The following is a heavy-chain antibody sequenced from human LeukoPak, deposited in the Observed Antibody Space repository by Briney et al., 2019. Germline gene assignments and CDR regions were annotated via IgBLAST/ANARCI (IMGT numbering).Heavy chain of an antibody. V-gene: IGHV3-30-3*01. CDR2: ISYDGSNK. J-gene: IGHJ4*02. Sequence: GGSLRLSCAASGFTFSDYAMHWVRQAPGKGLEWVALISYDGSNKYYADSVKGRFTISRDNSKNTLYLQMNSLRAEDTAVYYCAREYVWGSYRYTDYWGQGTLVTVSS. CDR1: GFTFSDYA. CDR3: AREYVWGSYRYTDY. D-gene: IGHD3-16*02.